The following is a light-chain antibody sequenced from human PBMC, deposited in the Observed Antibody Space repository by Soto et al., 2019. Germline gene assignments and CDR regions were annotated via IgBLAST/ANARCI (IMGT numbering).Light chain of an antibody. Sequence: DIQLTQSPSFLSASVGDRVTITCRASQGISSYLAWYQQKPGKAPKLLIYAASTLQSGVPQRFSGSGSGTEFTLTISSLQTDDFSTYYCQQYHSYWTFGQGTKVDI. CDR2: AAS. CDR1: QGISSY. V-gene: IGKV1-9*01. J-gene: IGKJ1*01. CDR3: QQYHSYWT.